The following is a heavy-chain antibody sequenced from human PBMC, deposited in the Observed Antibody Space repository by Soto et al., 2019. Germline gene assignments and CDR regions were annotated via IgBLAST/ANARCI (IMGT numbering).Heavy chain of an antibody. J-gene: IGHJ4*02. CDR2: ISYDGSNT. CDR1: GFAFSNYA. Sequence: GGSLRLSCAASGFAFSNYAIHWVRQAPGKGLEWVAVISYDGSNTYYADSVKGRFTISRDTSRNTLYLHMNSLRAEDTAVYYCAGYCTSTNCYSRYWGQGTPVTVSS. V-gene: IGHV3-30-3*01. CDR3: AGYCTSTNCYSRY. D-gene: IGHD2-2*01.